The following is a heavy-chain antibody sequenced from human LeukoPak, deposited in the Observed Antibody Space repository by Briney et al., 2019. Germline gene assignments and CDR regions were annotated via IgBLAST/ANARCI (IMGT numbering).Heavy chain of an antibody. CDR2: IIPIFGTA. CDR3: ARRPGSWYYWFDP. CDR1: GGTFSSYA. Sequence: GASVKVSCKASGGTFSSYAISWVRQAPGQGLEWMGGIIPIFGTANYAQKFQGRVTITADESTSTAYMELSSLRSEDTAVYYCARRPGSWYYWFDPWGQGTLVTVSS. D-gene: IGHD6-13*01. V-gene: IGHV1-69*13. J-gene: IGHJ5*02.